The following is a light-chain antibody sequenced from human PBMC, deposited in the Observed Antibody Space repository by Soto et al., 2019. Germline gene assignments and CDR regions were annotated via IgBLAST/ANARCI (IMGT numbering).Light chain of an antibody. Sequence: EIVMTQSPATLSVSPGERATLSCRARQRISSNLAWYQQKPGQAPRLLIYGASNRATGIPARFSGSGSGTDFTLTISSLEPEDFAVYYCQQRSNWPPKITFGQGTRLEIK. V-gene: IGKV3-11*01. CDR2: GAS. J-gene: IGKJ5*01. CDR1: QRISSN. CDR3: QQRSNWPPKIT.